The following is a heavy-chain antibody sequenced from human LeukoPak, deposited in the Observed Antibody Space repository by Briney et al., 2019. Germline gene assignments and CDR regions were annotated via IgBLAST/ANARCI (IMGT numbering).Heavy chain of an antibody. CDR3: ARDHTYYYDSSSHVDDALDI. D-gene: IGHD3-22*01. V-gene: IGHV1-2*02. Sequence: ASVKVSCKSSGFPFTGHYMHWVRQAPGQGLEWIGYINPTRGDTYYSEKFRGRVTMTRDTSIRTAYMELNRLSSDDTAVYFCARDHTYYYDSSSHVDDALDIWGQGTMVTVFS. CDR2: INPTRGDT. J-gene: IGHJ3*02. CDR1: GFPFTGHY.